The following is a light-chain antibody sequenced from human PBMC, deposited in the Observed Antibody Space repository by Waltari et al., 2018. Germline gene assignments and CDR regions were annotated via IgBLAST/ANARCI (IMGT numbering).Light chain of an antibody. J-gene: IGLJ2*01. CDR2: RHD. Sequence: QSVLAHPPSASEAPGQWVTINGSGGNSNLGRNFLFCYQQIPGRAPKLLIYRHDQRPSGRPDRFAGSRSGTTAPLASTGLRSKYEAKDYCAAWEDGLKSRGVGGGTKLT. CDR1: NSNLGRNF. V-gene: IGLV1-47*01. CDR3: AAWEDGLKSRG.